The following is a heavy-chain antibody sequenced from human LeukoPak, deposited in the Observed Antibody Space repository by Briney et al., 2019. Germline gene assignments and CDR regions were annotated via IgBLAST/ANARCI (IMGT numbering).Heavy chain of an antibody. CDR1: GFTFSTYSMN. J-gene: IGHJ4*02. CDR2: IYNSGTT. Sequence: GSLRLSCAASGFTFSTYSMNWVRQPPGKGLEWIGSIYNSGTTYYSPSLKSRVTISVDTSKNQFSLKLSSVTAADTAVYYCARHGALYDTSGYFQFDSWGQGTLVTVSS. CDR3: ARHGALYDTSGYFQFDS. D-gene: IGHD3-22*01. V-gene: IGHV4-39*01.